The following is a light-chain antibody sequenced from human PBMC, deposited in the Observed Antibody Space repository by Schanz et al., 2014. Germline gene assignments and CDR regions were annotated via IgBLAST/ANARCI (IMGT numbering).Light chain of an antibody. CDR3: SSYAGSNNLDV. V-gene: IGLV2-14*01. CDR1: RLSFGCYNS. Sequence: QSALTQPASVSGSPGQSITIYFPFPRLSFGCYNSFSWYQQHPGKAPKLIIYDVSNRPSGVSNRFSGSKSGNTASLTVSGLQAEDEADYYCSSYAGSNNLDVFGTGTKLTVL. CDR2: DVS. J-gene: IGLJ1*01.